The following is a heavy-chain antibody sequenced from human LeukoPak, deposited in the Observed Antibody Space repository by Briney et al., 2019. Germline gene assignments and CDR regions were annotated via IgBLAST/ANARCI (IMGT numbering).Heavy chain of an antibody. J-gene: IGHJ4*02. Sequence: GGSLRLSCAASGFTFSRYSLNWVRQAPGKGLEWVSSITTSSSYIYYADSVKGRFTISRDNARNSLYLHMNSLRAEDTAVYYCARYGSGSYVTYGDYWGQGTLATVSS. V-gene: IGHV3-21*01. CDR2: ITTSSSYI. D-gene: IGHD3-10*01. CDR1: GFTFSRYS. CDR3: ARYGSGSYVTYGDY.